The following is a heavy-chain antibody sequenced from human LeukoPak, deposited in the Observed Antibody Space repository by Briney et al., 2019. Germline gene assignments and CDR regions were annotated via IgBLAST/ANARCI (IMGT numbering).Heavy chain of an antibody. J-gene: IGHJ6*03. V-gene: IGHV3-48*03. CDR2: ISSSGSTI. Sequence: GALRLSCAASGFTFSSYDMSWVRQAPGKGLEWVSFISSSGSTIYYVDSVKGRFTISIDNAKNSLYLQMNSLRAEDTAVYYCARDWVAVGGDYMDVWGKGTAVTVSS. CDR3: ARDWVAVGGDYMDV. D-gene: IGHD2-15*01. CDR1: GFTFSSYD.